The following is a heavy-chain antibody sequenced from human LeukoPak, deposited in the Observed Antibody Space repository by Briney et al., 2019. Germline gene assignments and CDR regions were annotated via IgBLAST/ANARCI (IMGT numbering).Heavy chain of an antibody. Sequence: ASVKVSCKASGGTFSSYAISWVRHAPGQGLEWMGRIIPIFGTANYAQKFQHRVTITTDESTSTAYMELSSLRSEDTAVYYCGRDLYYYDSSGYSPYYFDYWGQGTLVTVSS. CDR2: IIPIFGTA. V-gene: IGHV1-69*05. CDR3: GRDLYYYDSSGYSPYYFDY. CDR1: GGTFSSYA. J-gene: IGHJ4*02. D-gene: IGHD3-22*01.